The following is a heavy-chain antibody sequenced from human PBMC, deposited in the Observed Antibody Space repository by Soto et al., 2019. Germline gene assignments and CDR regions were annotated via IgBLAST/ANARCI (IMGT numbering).Heavy chain of an antibody. CDR2: ISAYNGNT. J-gene: IGHJ6*02. Sequence: ASVKVSCKASGYAFTSYGISWVRQAPGQGLEWMGWISAYNGNTNYAQKLQGRVTMTTDTSTSTAYMELRSLRSDDTAVYYCARERNDYDFWSGYYESHDYYGMDVWGQGTTVTVSS. CDR1: GYAFTSYG. V-gene: IGHV1-18*01. D-gene: IGHD3-3*01. CDR3: ARERNDYDFWSGYYESHDYYGMDV.